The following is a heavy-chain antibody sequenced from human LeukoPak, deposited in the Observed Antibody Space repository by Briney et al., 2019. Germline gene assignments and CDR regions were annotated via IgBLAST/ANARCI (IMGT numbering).Heavy chain of an antibody. CDR1: GFTFDDYA. D-gene: IGHD4-11*01. CDR3: AKSVNYGDAFDI. J-gene: IGHJ3*02. Sequence: SLRLSCAASGFTFDDYAMHWVRQAPGKGLEWVSGISWNSGYIGYADSVKGRFTISRDNAKNSLYLQMNSLRAEDMALYYCAKSVNYGDAFDIWGQGTMVTVSS. V-gene: IGHV3-9*03. CDR2: ISWNSGYI.